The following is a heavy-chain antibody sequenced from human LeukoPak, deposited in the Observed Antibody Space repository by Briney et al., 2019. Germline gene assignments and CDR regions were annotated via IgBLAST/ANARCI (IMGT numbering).Heavy chain of an antibody. CDR2: IGNSGDTT. D-gene: IGHD2-15*01. CDR3: GKDGTSSSYSAVDH. J-gene: IGHJ4*02. V-gene: IGHV3-23*01. CDR1: GFTFSNYA. Sequence: GGSLRLSCAASGFTFSNYAMSWVRQPPGKGLEWVSGIGNSGDTTYYGDSVKGRFTISRDNSKNTLYLQMNSLRGEDTAVYYCGKDGTSSSYSAVDHWGQGTLVTVSS.